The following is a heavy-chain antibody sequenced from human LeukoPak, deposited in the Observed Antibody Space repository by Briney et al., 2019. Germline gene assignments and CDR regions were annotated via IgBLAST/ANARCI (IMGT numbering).Heavy chain of an antibody. V-gene: IGHV4-59*01. CDR2: IAYSGST. J-gene: IGHJ3*02. D-gene: IGHD4-23*01. CDR3: ARDYGGNSITFGI. Sequence: SETLSLTCTVSGGSISSYYWSWIRQPPGKGLEWIGYIAYSGSTIYNPFLKSRVTITLDTSKNLFSLKLTSVTAADTAVYYCARDYGGNSITFGIWGQGTMVTVSS. CDR1: GGSISSYY.